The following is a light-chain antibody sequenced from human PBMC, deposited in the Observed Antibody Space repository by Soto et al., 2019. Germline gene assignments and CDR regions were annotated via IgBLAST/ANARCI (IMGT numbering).Light chain of an antibody. V-gene: IGKV3-11*01. CDR2: DTS. J-gene: IGKJ4*01. Sequence: EIVLTQSPGTLSLSPGERATLSCRASQSVSSYLAWYQQLPGQAPRLLIYDTSNRATGIPARFSGSGSGTDFTLTISSLEPEDFAVYYCQQRSDWPLTFGGGTKVDIK. CDR1: QSVSSY. CDR3: QQRSDWPLT.